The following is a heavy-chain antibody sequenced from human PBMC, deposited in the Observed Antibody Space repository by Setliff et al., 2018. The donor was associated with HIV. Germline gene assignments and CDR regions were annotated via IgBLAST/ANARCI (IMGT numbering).Heavy chain of an antibody. CDR3: ASRRGIEFYFDI. CDR1: GYSINSGYY. CDR2: IYHSGST. Sequence: SETLSLTCAVSGYSINSGYYWGWIRQPPGKGLEWIGSIYHSGSTYYNPSLKSRVTISVDTSKNQFSLKLSSVTAADTAVYYCASRRGIEFYFDIWGQGTPVTVSS. J-gene: IGHJ4*02. V-gene: IGHV4-38-2*01. D-gene: IGHD3-10*01.